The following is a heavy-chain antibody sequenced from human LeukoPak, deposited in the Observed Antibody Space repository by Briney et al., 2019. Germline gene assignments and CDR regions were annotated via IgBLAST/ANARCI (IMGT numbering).Heavy chain of an antibody. CDR2: IYYSGST. V-gene: IGHV4-59*01. CDR1: GGSISSYY. D-gene: IGHD3-22*01. CDR3: ARASGSRRTYYYYYYYMDV. J-gene: IGHJ6*03. Sequence: PSETLSLTCTVSGGSISSYYWSWIRQPPGKGLEWLGYIYYSGSTNYNPSLKSRVTISVDTSKNQFSLKLSSVTAADTAVYYCARASGSRRTYYYYYYYMDVWGKGTTVTISS.